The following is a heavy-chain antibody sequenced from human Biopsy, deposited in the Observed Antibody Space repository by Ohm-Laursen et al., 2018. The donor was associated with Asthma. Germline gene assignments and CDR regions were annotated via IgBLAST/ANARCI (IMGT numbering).Heavy chain of an antibody. D-gene: IGHD3-9*01. CDR3: ARTYYDFLTGQVKDVFGV. CDR2: VNTCNGDT. J-gene: IGHJ3*01. CDR1: GYNFISFA. Sequence: ASVKASCKASGYNFISFAIHWVRQAPGQRLEWMGWVNTCNGDTKYSQKFQGRVTITRDTSASTAYMELRSLRSEDTATYYCARTYYDFLTGQVKDVFGVWGQGTMVTVSS. V-gene: IGHV1-3*04.